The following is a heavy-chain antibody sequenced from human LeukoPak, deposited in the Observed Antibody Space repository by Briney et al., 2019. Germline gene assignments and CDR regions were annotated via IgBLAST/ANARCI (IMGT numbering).Heavy chain of an antibody. CDR3: ARADYYDSSGYYYFQH. CDR2: IYYSGST. Sequence: SETLSLTCTVSGGSISSGDYYWSWIRQPPGKGLEWIGYIYYSGSTYYNPSLKSRVTISVDTSKNQFSLKLSSVTAADTAVYYCARADYYDSSGYYYFQHWGQGTLVTVSS. J-gene: IGHJ1*01. V-gene: IGHV4-30-4*01. CDR1: GGSISSGDYY. D-gene: IGHD3-22*01.